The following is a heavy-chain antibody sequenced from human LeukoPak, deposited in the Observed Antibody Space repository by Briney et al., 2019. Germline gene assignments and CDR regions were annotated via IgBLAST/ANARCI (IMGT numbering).Heavy chain of an antibody. CDR1: GYSFTSYW. Sequence: GESLKISCKGSGYSFTSYWIGWVRQMPGKGPEWMGIIYPGDSDTRYSPSFQGQVTISADKSISTAYLQWSSLKASDTAMYYCARISYYYDSSGYYYSYYFDYWGQGTLVTVSS. V-gene: IGHV5-51*01. CDR2: IYPGDSDT. D-gene: IGHD3-22*01. CDR3: ARISYYYDSSGYYYSYYFDY. J-gene: IGHJ4*02.